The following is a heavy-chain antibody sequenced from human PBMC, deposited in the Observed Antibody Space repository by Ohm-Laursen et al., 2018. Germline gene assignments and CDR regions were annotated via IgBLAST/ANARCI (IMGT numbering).Heavy chain of an antibody. J-gene: IGHJ4*02. CDR3: ARGAPFYGGFDY. CDR1: GFTFSSYW. CDR2: IKQDGSEK. Sequence: SLRLSCSASGFTFSSYWMSWVRQAPGKGLEWVANIKQDGSEKYYVDSVQGRFTISRDNAKNSLYLQMNGLRGEDTAVYYCARGAPFYGGFDYWGQGTLVTVSS. D-gene: IGHD4-17*01. V-gene: IGHV3-7*01.